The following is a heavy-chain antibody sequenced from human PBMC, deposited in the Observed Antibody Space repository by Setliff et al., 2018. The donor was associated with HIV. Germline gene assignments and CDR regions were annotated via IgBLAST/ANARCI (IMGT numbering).Heavy chain of an antibody. V-gene: IGHV1-2*06. D-gene: IGHD2-2*01. CDR2: INPNSGGT. J-gene: IGHJ3*02. CDR1: GYTFTDYY. Sequence: ASVKVSCKASGYTFTDYYIHWVRQAPGQGLEWMGRINPNSGGTNYAQKFQGRGTITRDTSISTTYMELSRLTSDDTAVYYCASDIAVIPAASQVGGFDIWGQGTMVTVSS. CDR3: ASDIAVIPAASQVGGFDI.